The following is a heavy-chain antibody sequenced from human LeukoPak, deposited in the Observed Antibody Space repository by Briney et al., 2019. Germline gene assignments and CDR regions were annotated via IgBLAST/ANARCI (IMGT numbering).Heavy chain of an antibody. CDR2: IIPIFGTA. V-gene: IGHV1-69*13. D-gene: IGHD5-24*01. CDR1: GGTFSIYA. J-gene: IGHJ4*02. Sequence: SVTVSCKASGGTFSIYAISWVRQAPGQGLEWMGGIIPIFGTANYAQKFQGRVTITADESTSTAYMELSSLRSEDTAVYYCARSGRTVEMAYYFDYWGQGTLVTVSS. CDR3: ARSGRTVEMAYYFDY.